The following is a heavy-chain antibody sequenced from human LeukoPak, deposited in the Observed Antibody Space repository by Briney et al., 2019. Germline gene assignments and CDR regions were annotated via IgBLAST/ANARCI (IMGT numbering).Heavy chain of an antibody. D-gene: IGHD2-2*01. Sequence: PSETLSLTCTVSGGSISSHYWSWIRQPPGKGLEWIGYIYYSGSTNYNPSLKSRVTISVDTSKNQFSLKLSSVTAADTAVYYCARGVPLDPWGQGTLVTVSS. J-gene: IGHJ5*02. V-gene: IGHV4-59*11. CDR2: IYYSGST. CDR1: GGSISSHY. CDR3: ARGVPLDP.